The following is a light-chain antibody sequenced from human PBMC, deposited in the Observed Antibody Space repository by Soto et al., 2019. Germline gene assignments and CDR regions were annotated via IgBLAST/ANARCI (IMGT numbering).Light chain of an antibody. J-gene: IGLJ1*01. CDR1: SSDVGSYNY. Sequence: QSVLTQPASVSGSPGQSITISCTGTSSDVGSYNYVSWYQHHPGKAPKLMIYDVSNRPSGVSNRFSGSKSDNTSSLTISGLQAEDEADYYCTSYTSSRTLYVFGTGTKVTVL. CDR2: DVS. CDR3: TSYTSSRTLYV. V-gene: IGLV2-14*03.